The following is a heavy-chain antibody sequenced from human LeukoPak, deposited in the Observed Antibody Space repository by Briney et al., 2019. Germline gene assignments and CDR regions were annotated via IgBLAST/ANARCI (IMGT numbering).Heavy chain of an antibody. CDR3: ARDDCNGGSCYPDY. CDR1: GFTFSGYN. CDR2: ISSTGSTK. Sequence: GGSLRLSCAASGFTFSGYNMNWVRQAPGKGLEWVSYISSTGSTKYYADSVKGRFTISRDDAKNSLYLQMNSLRAEDTAVYYCARDDCNGGSCYPDYWGQGTLLTVSS. V-gene: IGHV3-48*03. D-gene: IGHD2-15*01. J-gene: IGHJ4*02.